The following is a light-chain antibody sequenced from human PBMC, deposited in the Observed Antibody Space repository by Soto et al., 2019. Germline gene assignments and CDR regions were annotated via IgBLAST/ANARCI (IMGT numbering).Light chain of an antibody. V-gene: IGKV3-11*01. CDR2: DAS. J-gene: IGKJ4*01. CDR3: QQRSNWPLT. Sequence: EIVLTQSPATVSLSPGERATLSCRASQSVSTFLAWYQQKPGQAPRLLIYDASNRATGIPVRFSGSGSGTDFILTISSLEPEDFAVYYCQQRSNWPLTFGGGTKVEIK. CDR1: QSVSTF.